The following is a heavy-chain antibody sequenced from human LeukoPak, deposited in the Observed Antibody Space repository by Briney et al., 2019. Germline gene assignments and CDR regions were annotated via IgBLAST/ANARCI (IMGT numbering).Heavy chain of an antibody. Sequence: PGGSLRLSCAASGFTFNTYAMSWVRQAPGKGLEWVSGISASGGSTYYADSVKGRFTISRDNSKNTLYLQMNSLRAEDTAVYYCAREGYSSSWFKFDYWGQGTLVTVSS. D-gene: IGHD6-13*01. CDR1: GFTFNTYA. CDR2: ISASGGST. CDR3: AREGYSSSWFKFDY. V-gene: IGHV3-23*01. J-gene: IGHJ4*02.